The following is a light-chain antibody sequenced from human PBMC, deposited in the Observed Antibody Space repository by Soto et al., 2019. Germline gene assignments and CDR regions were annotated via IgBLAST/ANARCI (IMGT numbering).Light chain of an antibody. CDR1: QNISNY. V-gene: IGKV1-39*02. CDR2: AAS. J-gene: IGKJ2*01. Sequence: SRMTTSVRERVTLTCRATQNISNYLNWYQQKPGKAPQVLIYAASSLQSGVPSRFSGSGSGTDFTLTISCLQPDDFTRYYCEQYASYPSRFGQRSKLDI. CDR3: EQYASYPSR.